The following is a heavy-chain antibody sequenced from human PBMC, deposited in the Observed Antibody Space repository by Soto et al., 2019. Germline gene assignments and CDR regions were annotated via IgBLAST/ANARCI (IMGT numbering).Heavy chain of an antibody. V-gene: IGHV4-34*01. CDR2: INDRGSI. J-gene: IGHJ2*01. D-gene: IGHD3-9*01. Sequence: QVQLQQWGAGPLRPLETLSLTCGVSGGSFSGYYWAWIRQSPGKGLEWIGEINDRGSINYNPSLNSRVSSSVDTSKNHYSLNQRSVTAADSAVYYCAGESHDILTGTLWVWYFDLWGRGTLVTVSS. CDR1: GGSFSGYY. CDR3: AGESHDILTGTLWVWYFDL.